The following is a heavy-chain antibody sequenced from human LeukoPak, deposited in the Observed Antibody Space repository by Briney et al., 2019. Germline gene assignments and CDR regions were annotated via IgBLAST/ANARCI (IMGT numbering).Heavy chain of an antibody. CDR3: AREAPGGYSSSWYSP. J-gene: IGHJ5*02. Sequence: PGGSLSLSCAASGFTVSSNYMSWVRQAPGKGLEWVSDMYSGGSTYYADSVKGRFTISRDNSKNTLYLQMNSLRAEDTAVYYCAREAPGGYSSSWYSPWGQGTLVTVSS. CDR2: MYSGGST. V-gene: IGHV3-53*05. D-gene: IGHD6-13*01. CDR1: GFTVSSNY.